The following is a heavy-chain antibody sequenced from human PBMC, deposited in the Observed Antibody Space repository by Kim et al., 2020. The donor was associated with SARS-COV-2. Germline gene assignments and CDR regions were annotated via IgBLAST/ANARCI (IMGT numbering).Heavy chain of an antibody. CDR3: ARSEGRASWHQFDY. V-gene: IGHV4-59*01. J-gene: IGHJ4*02. CDR1: SDSISAYY. Sequence: SETLSLTCTVSSDSISAYYWSWIRRLPGKGLEWIGYIFYSGSTSYNPSLKSRVTISWDTSRNLFSLDLTSVTHADTAVYYCARSEGRASWHQFDYWGQGILVTVSS. CDR2: IFYSGST.